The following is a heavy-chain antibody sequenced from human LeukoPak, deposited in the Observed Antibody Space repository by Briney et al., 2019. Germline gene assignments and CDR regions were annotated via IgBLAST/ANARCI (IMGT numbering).Heavy chain of an antibody. CDR3: ARDGGLYGGNYFDY. CDR2: MHNSGST. J-gene: IGHJ4*02. D-gene: IGHD4-23*01. Sequence: PSETLSLTCAVSGGSISSYYCSWIRQPPGKGLEWIGYMHNSGSTNYNPSLKSRVTISVDTSKNQFSLKLSSVTAADTAVYYCARDGGLYGGNYFDYWGQGTLVTVSS. V-gene: IGHV4-59*01. CDR1: GGSISSYY.